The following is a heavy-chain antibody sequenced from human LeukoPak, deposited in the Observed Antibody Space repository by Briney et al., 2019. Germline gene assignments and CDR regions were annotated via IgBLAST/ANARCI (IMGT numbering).Heavy chain of an antibody. D-gene: IGHD5-24*01. CDR2: ISSSGSTI. Sequence: PGGSLRLSCAASGFTFSSYEMNWVRQAPGKGLEWVSYISSSGSTIYYADSVKGRFTISRDNAKNSLYLQMNSLRAEDTAVYYRARNTPSVEMATISFFDYWGQGTLVTVSS. J-gene: IGHJ4*02. CDR3: ARNTPSVEMATISFFDY. CDR1: GFTFSSYE. V-gene: IGHV3-48*03.